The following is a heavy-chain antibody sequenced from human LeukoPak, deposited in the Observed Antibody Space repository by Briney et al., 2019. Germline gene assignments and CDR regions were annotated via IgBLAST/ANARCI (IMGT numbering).Heavy chain of an antibody. CDR2: ISSSSTI. Sequence: GGSLRLSCAASGFTFSSYSMNWVRQAPGKGLEWVSYISSSSTIYYADSVKGRFTISRDNAKNSLYLQMNSLRAEDTAVYYCARDLIAAAGNFDYWGQGTLVTVSS. CDR3: ARDLIAAAGNFDY. J-gene: IGHJ4*02. D-gene: IGHD6-13*01. CDR1: GFTFSSYS. V-gene: IGHV3-48*01.